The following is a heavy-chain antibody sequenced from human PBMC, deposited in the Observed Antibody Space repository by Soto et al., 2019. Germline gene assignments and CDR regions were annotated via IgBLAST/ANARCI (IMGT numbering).Heavy chain of an antibody. D-gene: IGHD3-10*01. CDR1: GGSFSGYY. CDR3: GRAERYYYVWGSYYTPPPDGMDV. J-gene: IGHJ6*04. Sequence: SETLSLTCAVYGGSFSGYYWSWIRQPPGKGLEWIGEINHSGSTNYNPSLKSRVTISVDTSKNQFSLKLSSVTAADTAVYYCGRAERYYYVWGSYYTPPPDGMDVWGKGPTVPVPS. CDR2: INHSGST. V-gene: IGHV4-34*01.